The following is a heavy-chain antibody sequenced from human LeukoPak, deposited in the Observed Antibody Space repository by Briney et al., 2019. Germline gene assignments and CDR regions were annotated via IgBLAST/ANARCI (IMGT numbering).Heavy chain of an antibody. V-gene: IGHV4-34*01. CDR2: INHSGST. Sequence: PSETLSLTCAVYGGSFSGYYWSWIRQPPGKGLEWIGEINHSGSTNYNPSLKSRVTISVDTSKNQFSLKLSSVTAADTAVYYCAVAKYSSSGNWSDPWGQGTLVTVSS. CDR1: GGSFSGYY. CDR3: AVAKYSSSGNWSDP. D-gene: IGHD6-6*01. J-gene: IGHJ5*02.